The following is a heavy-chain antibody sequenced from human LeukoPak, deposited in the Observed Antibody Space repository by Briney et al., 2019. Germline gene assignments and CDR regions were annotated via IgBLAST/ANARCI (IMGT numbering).Heavy chain of an antibody. CDR3: ARHGGAYGDYWYYFDY. D-gene: IGHD4-17*01. V-gene: IGHV4-59*08. J-gene: IGHJ4*02. CDR2: IYYSGST. CDR1: GGSISSYY. Sequence: SETLSLTCTVSGGSISSYYWTWIRQPSGKGLEWIGYIYYSGSTNYNPSLKSRVTISVDTSKNQFSLKLSSVTAADTAVYYCARHGGAYGDYWYYFDYWGQGTLVTVSS.